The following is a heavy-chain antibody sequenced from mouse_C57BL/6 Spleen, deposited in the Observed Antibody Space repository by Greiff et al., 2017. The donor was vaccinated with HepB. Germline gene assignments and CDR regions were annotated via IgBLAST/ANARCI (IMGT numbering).Heavy chain of an antibody. J-gene: IGHJ4*01. Sequence: QVQLQQSGAELVKPGASVKLSCKASGYTFTSYWMHWVKQRPGQGLEWIGMIHPNSGSTNYNEKFKSKATLTVDKSSSTAYMQLSSLTSEDSAVYYCAREGYGSSRDYYAMDYWGQGTSVTVSS. D-gene: IGHD1-1*01. CDR3: AREGYGSSRDYYAMDY. CDR2: IHPNSGST. V-gene: IGHV1-64*01. CDR1: GYTFTSYW.